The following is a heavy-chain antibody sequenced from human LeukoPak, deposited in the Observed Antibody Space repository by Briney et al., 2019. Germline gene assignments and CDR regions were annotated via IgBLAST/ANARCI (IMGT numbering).Heavy chain of an antibody. D-gene: IGHD6-13*01. CDR2: ISGSGGST. V-gene: IGHV3-23*01. Sequence: SGGSLRLSCAASGFTFSSYAMSWVRQAPGKGLEWVSAISGSGGSTYYADSVKGRFTISRDNSKNTLYLHMNSLRAEDAAVYYCANNRYSSRWRGAFDVWGQGTMVTVSS. J-gene: IGHJ3*01. CDR3: ANNRYSSRWRGAFDV. CDR1: GFTFSSYA.